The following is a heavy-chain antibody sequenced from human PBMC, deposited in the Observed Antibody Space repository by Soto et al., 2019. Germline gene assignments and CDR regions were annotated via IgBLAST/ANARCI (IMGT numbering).Heavy chain of an antibody. V-gene: IGHV1-46*03. Sequence: QVQLVQSGAEVKKPGASVKVSCKASGYTFTSYYMHCVRQAPGQGLEWMGNINPSGGSTSYAEKFQGRVTMTRDTSTSTVYMELSSLRSEDTAVYYCVTPSPYYYDSSGRADAFDIWGQGTMVTVSS. J-gene: IGHJ3*02. CDR1: GYTFTSYY. CDR3: VTPSPYYYDSSGRADAFDI. D-gene: IGHD3-22*01. CDR2: INPSGGST.